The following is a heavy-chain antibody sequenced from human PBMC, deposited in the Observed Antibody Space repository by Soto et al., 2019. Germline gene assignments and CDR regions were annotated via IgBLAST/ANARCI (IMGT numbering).Heavy chain of an antibody. CDR2: IYYSGRT. J-gene: IGHJ4*02. CDR3: DSTNYYDSSGYYF. Sequence: SETLSLTCSVSGGSISSYYWSWIRQPPGKGLDWIGYIYYSGRTNYNPSLKSRVTISGDTSTNQCTRNLSSVTAAXTAVHCCDSTNYYDSSGYYFWAQGTLVTVSS. D-gene: IGHD3-22*01. V-gene: IGHV4-59*01. CDR1: GGSISSYY.